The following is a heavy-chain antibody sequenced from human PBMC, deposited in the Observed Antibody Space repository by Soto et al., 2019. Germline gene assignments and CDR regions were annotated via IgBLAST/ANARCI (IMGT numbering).Heavy chain of an antibody. Sequence: QVQLVQSGAEVKKPGASVKVSCKASGYTFSSYDINWVRQATGQGLEWMGWLNPNSGDTGYAQKFQGRVSLTRNTPINTAYTELSSLTSDDTAVYYCATSGGGWYLYWGQGTLVTVSS. CDR2: LNPNSGDT. D-gene: IGHD6-19*01. V-gene: IGHV1-8*01. CDR1: GYTFSSYD. CDR3: ATSGGGWYLY. J-gene: IGHJ4*02.